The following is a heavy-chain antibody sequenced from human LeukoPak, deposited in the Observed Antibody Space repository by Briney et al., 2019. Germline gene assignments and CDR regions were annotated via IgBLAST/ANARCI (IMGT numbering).Heavy chain of an antibody. CDR1: GFTLSSYA. Sequence: GGSLRLSCAASGFTLSSYAMHWVRQAPGKGLEWVAVISYDGSNKYYADSVKGRFTISRDNAKNSLYLQMNSLRAEDTAVYYCARDSLTGKFDYWGQGTLVTVSS. CDR2: ISYDGSNK. CDR3: ARDSLTGKFDY. J-gene: IGHJ4*02. D-gene: IGHD7-27*01. V-gene: IGHV3-30-3*01.